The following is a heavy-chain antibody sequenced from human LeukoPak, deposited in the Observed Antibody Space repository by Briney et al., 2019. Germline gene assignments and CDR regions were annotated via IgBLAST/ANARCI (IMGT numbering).Heavy chain of an antibody. Sequence: GGSLRLSCAASGFTFSSSPMSWVRQAPGKGLEWVSGISSSGGDTPYADSVKGRFTISRDNSKNTLYLQMNSLRAEDTAVYFCARKNSGPQPFGYWGQGTLVTVSS. CDR1: GFTFSSSP. CDR2: ISSSGGDT. J-gene: IGHJ4*02. D-gene: IGHD4-23*01. V-gene: IGHV3-23*01. CDR3: ARKNSGPQPFGY.